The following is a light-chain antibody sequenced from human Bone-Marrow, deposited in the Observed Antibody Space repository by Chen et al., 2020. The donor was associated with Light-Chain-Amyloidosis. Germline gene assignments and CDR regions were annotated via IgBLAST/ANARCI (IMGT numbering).Light chain of an antibody. Sequence: QFPLTQPPSVPGSPGQSITILCTGTSSDVGGVNHVSWYQQHPDKAPKLMNYEVTNRPSWVPGRFSGSKSDHTASLTVSGLQTEDESDYFCSSYAITSTLVFGSGTRVTVL. CDR3: SSYAITSTLV. CDR2: EVT. V-gene: IGLV2-14*01. J-gene: IGLJ1*01. CDR1: SSDVGGVNH.